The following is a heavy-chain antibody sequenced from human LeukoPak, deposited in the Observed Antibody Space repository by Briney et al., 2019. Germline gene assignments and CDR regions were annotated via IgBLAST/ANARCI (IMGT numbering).Heavy chain of an antibody. J-gene: IGHJ6*02. D-gene: IGHD2-2*02. CDR3: ARWAQYQLLYSFNYGMDV. CDR2: ISSSGTYT. Sequence: PGGSLRPSCAASGFTFNSYDMNWVRQAPGKGLEWVSSISSSGTYTFYADSVKGRFSISRDNAKDSLYLQMSSLRAEDTAIYYCARWAQYQLLYSFNYGMDVWGQGTAVTVSS. V-gene: IGHV3-21*01. CDR1: GFTFNSYD.